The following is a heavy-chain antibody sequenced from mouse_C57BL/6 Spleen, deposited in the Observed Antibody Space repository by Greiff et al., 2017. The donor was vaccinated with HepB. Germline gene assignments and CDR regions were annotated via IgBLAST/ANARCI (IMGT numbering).Heavy chain of an antibody. Sequence: EVHLVESGGGLVKPGGSLKLSCAASGFTFSSYAMSWVRQTPEKRLEWVATISDGGSYTYYPDNVKGRFTISRDNAKNNLYLQMSHLKSEDTAIYYCATDCSGYWGQGTTLTVSS. J-gene: IGHJ2*01. D-gene: IGHD3-2*02. CDR1: GFTFSSYA. V-gene: IGHV5-4*01. CDR2: ISDGGSYT. CDR3: ATDCSGY.